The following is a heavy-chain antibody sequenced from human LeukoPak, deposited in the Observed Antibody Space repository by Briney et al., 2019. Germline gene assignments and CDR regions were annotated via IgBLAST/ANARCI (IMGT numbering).Heavy chain of an antibody. CDR2: IQYDGSYR. J-gene: IGHJ4*02. V-gene: IGHV3-30*02. CDR3: AKTSDQLLYSKFDF. Sequence: PGGSLRLSCAASGFTFSSYSMNWVRQAPGKGLEWVAFIQYDGSYRFYADSVQGRFSISRDNSKNTLFLQMNSLRAEDTALYYCAKTSDQLLYSKFDFWGQGTLVTLSS. D-gene: IGHD2/OR15-2a*01. CDR1: GFTFSSYS.